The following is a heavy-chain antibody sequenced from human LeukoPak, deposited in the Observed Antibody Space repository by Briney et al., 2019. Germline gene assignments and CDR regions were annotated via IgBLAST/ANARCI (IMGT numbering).Heavy chain of an antibody. CDR1: GFTFGDFV. V-gene: IGHV3-49*04. D-gene: IGHD2-21*02. Sequence: GGSLRLSCTASGFTFGDFVMSWVRQAPGKGLEWVSFIRSTTYDETTGYAASVQGRFTISRDDFRCIAYLQMNSLKTEDTAVYYCARGCGGDCAAFDNWGQGTLVTVSS. CDR2: IRSTTYDETT. CDR3: ARGCGGDCAAFDN. J-gene: IGHJ4*02.